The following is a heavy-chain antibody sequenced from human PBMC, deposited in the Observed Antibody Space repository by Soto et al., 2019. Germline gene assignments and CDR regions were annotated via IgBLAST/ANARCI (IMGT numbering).Heavy chain of an antibody. CDR3: ARGLTKGGRSSGFDY. CDR2: VNHKSGGT. Sequence: ASVKVSCKASGDTFTANYIHWVRPAPGQGFEWMGWVNHKSGGTNYPQKSQGRVTMASDTTRSTVYRKQTRLTSDNAAVYYYARGLTKGGRSSGFDYWGQGTLVTVSS. J-gene: IGHJ4*02. CDR1: GDTFTANY. D-gene: IGHD6-6*01. V-gene: IGHV1-2*02.